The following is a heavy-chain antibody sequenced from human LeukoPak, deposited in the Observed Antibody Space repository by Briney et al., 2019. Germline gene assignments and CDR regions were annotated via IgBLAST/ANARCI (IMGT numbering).Heavy chain of an antibody. CDR2: IRNKDNSYAT. CDR3: TRRDYYDVLTGPDV. V-gene: IGHV3-73*01. Sequence: GGSLGLSCAASGFIFSGSTIQWVRQASGKGLEWIGRIRNKDNSYATAYVASVKGRFTISRDDSKNTAYLQMNSLKTEDTAVYYCTRRDYYDVLTGPDVWGKGTTVTVSS. CDR1: GFIFSGST. J-gene: IGHJ6*04. D-gene: IGHD3-9*01.